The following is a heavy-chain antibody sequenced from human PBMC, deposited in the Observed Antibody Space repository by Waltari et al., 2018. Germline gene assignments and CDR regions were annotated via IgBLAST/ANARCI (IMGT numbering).Heavy chain of an antibody. V-gene: IGHV3-21*01. CDR1: GFSFSTYT. CDR3: ARVVSAAGTLYQFDY. Sequence: EVQLVESGGGLVKPGGSLRVSCAASGFSFSTYTMNWVRQAPGKGLEWVSSISDSSVFIYYADSVKGQFTISRDKVKNSVSLQMSSLRADDSAVYYCARVVSAAGTLYQFDYWGQGTLVTVSS. D-gene: IGHD6-13*01. CDR2: ISDSSVFI. J-gene: IGHJ4*02.